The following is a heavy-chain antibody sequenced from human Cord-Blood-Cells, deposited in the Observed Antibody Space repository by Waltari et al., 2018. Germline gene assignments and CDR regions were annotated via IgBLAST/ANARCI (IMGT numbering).Heavy chain of an antibody. CDR1: GGSFSGSY. Sequence: QVQLQQWGAGLLKPPETQSLTCAVSGGSFSGSYWSWIRQPPGKGLEWIGEINHSGSTNYNPSLKSRVTISVDTSKNQFSLKLSSVTAADAAVYYCARGRRYYFDYWGQGTLVTVSS. CDR2: INHSGST. J-gene: IGHJ4*02. CDR3: ARGRRYYFDY. V-gene: IGHV4-34*01.